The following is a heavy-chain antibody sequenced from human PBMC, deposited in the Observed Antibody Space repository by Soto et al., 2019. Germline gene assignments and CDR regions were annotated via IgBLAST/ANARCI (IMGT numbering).Heavy chain of an antibody. Sequence: QVHLQESGPGLVKPSQTLSLSCTVSNGPINSADYYWSWIRQAPGKGLEWIGYIYYSGSASYNPTLKGRVSISLDTSKNQFSLSLRSVTAADTAVYFCSRSFRVGFTPPSLDYWGQGTLVTVSS. CDR1: NGPINSADYY. J-gene: IGHJ4*02. CDR3: SRSFRVGFTPPSLDY. CDR2: IYYSGSA. D-gene: IGHD1-26*01. V-gene: IGHV4-30-4*01.